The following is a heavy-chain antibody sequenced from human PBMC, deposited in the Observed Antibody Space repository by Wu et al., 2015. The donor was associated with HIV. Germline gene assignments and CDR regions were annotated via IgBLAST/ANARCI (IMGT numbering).Heavy chain of an antibody. CDR3: ARGSGISSATRLDY. D-gene: IGHD2-2*01. V-gene: IGHV1-2*02. J-gene: IGHJ4*02. CDR1: GGTFSNYA. Sequence: QVQLVQSGTEVKKPGSSMKVSCKASGGTFSNYAISWVRQAPGQGLEWMGWINPNSGGTNYAQKFQGRVTMTRDTSISTAYMELSRLRSDDTAVYYCARGSGISSATRLDYWGQGTLVTVSS. CDR2: INPNSGGT.